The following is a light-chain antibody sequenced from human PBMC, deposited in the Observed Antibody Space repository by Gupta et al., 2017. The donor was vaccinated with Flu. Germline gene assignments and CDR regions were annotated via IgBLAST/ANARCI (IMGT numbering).Light chain of an antibody. CDR3: AAWDDSLNGPKV. CDR2: GTN. V-gene: IGLV1-44*01. CDR1: SSNIGTNT. J-gene: IGLJ3*02. Sequence: QSVLTPPPSASGTPGQRVTISCFGSSSNIGTNTVSWYQQFPGTAPRLLIFGTNQRPSGVPDRFSGSKSGTSASLAISGLQSDDEATYYCAAWDDSLNGPKVFGGGTTLTVL.